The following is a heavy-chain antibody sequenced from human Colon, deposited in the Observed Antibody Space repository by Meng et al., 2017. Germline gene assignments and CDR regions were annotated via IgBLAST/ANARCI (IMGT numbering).Heavy chain of an antibody. CDR3: ARSVRLGVAGKSGAY. J-gene: IGHJ4*02. Sequence: QVQLQQGGAGLLKPSETLSLTCAVYGGSFSGYSWSWIRQPSGKGLEWIGEINHTGNTSYNPSLKSRLTISVDTSKNQFSLNLSSVTAADTALYYCARSVRLGVAGKSGAYWGQGTLVTVSS. D-gene: IGHD6-19*01. V-gene: IGHV4-34*01. CDR2: INHTGNT. CDR1: GGSFSGYS.